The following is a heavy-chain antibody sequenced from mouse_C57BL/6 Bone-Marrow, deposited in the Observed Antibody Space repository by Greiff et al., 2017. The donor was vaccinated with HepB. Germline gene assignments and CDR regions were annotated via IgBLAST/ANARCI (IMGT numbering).Heavy chain of an antibody. J-gene: IGHJ2*01. CDR3: ARMGYGNYGY. D-gene: IGHD2-10*02. CDR2: INPSSGYT. CDR1: GYTFTSYW. V-gene: IGHV1-7*01. Sequence: QVQLQQSGAELAKPGASVKLSCKASGYTFTSYWMHWVKQRPGQGLEWIGYINPSSGYTKYNQKFKDKATFTADKSSSTAYMQLSSLTYEDSAVYYCARMGYGNYGYWGQGTTLTVSS.